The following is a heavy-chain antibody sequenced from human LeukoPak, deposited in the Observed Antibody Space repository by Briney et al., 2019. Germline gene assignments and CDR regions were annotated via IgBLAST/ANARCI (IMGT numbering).Heavy chain of an antibody. CDR3: AKSSSWTYHYLDY. D-gene: IGHD6-13*01. CDR2: IRGSGGST. V-gene: IGHV3-23*01. CDR1: GCTFSSYA. Sequence: GGSLRLSCAASGCTFSSYAMSWVRQAPGKGLEWVSAIRGSGGSTYYADSVKGRFTISRDNSMNTLSLQMNSLRAEDTALYYCAKSSSWTYHYLDYWGQGALVTVSS. J-gene: IGHJ4*02.